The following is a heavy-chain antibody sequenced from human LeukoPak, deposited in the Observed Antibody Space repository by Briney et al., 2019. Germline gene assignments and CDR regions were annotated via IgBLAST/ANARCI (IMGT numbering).Heavy chain of an antibody. D-gene: IGHD3-22*01. J-gene: IGHJ4*02. Sequence: GASVKVSCKASGYTFTSYDINWVRQATGQGPEWMGWMNPNSGNTGYAQKFQGRVTMTRNTSISTAYMELSSPRSEDTAVYYCARVYDSSGYYDLYYFDYWGQGTLVTVSS. CDR2: MNPNSGNT. CDR1: GYTFTSYD. V-gene: IGHV1-8*01. CDR3: ARVYDSSGYYDLYYFDY.